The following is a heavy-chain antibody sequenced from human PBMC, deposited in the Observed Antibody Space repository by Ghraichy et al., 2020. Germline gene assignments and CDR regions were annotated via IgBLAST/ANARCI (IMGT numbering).Heavy chain of an antibody. CDR1: GFTFSTYN. Sequence: GVLRLSCVASGFTFSTYNMNWVRQAPGKGLEWVSSIGTDSYTYYADSVRGRFTISRDNAKTSLFLQMNSLRAEDTAVYYCAREPRSKQLEDWGQGTLVTVSS. J-gene: IGHJ4*02. CDR2: IGTDSYT. D-gene: IGHD6-13*01. V-gene: IGHV3-21*01. CDR3: AREPRSKQLED.